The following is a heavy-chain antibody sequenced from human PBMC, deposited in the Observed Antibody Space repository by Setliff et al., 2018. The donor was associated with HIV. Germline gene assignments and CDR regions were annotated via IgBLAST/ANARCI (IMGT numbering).Heavy chain of an antibody. V-gene: IGHV4-34*01. Sequence: KTSETLSLTCAVYGGSFSDYYWGWIRQPPGKGLEWIGEINHSGRTIQSPSLGSRVTMSVDTSKNQFSLKLTSVTASDTAVYYCARAAAGNTGPFDLWGQGSPVTVSS. CDR3: ARAAAGNTGPFDL. CDR2: INHSGRT. D-gene: IGHD4-17*01. CDR1: GGSFSDYY. J-gene: IGHJ4*02.